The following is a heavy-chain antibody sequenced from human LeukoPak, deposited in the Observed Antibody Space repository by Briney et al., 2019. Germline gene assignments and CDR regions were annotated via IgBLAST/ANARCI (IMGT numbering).Heavy chain of an antibody. CDR2: IYSGGST. CDR3: ARGIGHYDILTGYRDY. D-gene: IGHD3-9*01. J-gene: IGHJ4*02. Sequence: GGSLRLSCAASGFTVSSNYMSWVRQAPGKGLEWVSVIYSGGSTYYADSVKGRFTISRDNSKNTLYLQMNSLRAGDTAVYYCARGIGHYDILTGYRDYWGQGTLVTVSS. V-gene: IGHV3-53*01. CDR1: GFTVSSNY.